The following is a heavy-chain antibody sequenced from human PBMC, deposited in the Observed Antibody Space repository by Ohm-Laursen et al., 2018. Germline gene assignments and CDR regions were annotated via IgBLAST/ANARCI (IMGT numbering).Heavy chain of an antibody. CDR3: AKDGSNNGWLDP. D-gene: IGHD1/OR15-1a*01. J-gene: IGHJ5*02. CDR2: IYYSGST. Sequence: SETLSLTCTVSGGSMNNYYWRWIRQPPGKGLEWIGYIYYSGSTNYNPSLKSRVTISVDQSKNQFSLRLTSVTAADTAVYYCAKDGSNNGWLDPWGQGTLVTVSS. V-gene: IGHV4-59*01. CDR1: GGSMNNYY.